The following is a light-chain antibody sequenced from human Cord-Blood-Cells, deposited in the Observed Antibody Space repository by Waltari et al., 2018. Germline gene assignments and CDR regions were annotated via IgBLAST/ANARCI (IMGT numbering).Light chain of an antibody. J-gene: IGLJ1*01. Sequence: QSALIQPRSVSGSPGQSVTISRTGTSSDVGGYNNVSWSQKHPGKAPKLMIYDVSKRPSGVPDRFSGSKSGNTASLTISGLQAEDEADYYCCSYAGSYTYVFGTGTKVTVL. CDR1: SSDVGGYNN. V-gene: IGLV2-11*01. CDR2: DVS. CDR3: CSYAGSYTYV.